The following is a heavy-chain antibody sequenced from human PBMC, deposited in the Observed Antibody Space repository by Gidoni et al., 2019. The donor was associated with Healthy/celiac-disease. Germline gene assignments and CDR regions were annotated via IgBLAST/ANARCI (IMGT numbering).Heavy chain of an antibody. Sequence: EVQLLESGGGLVHPGGSLRLSCAASGFTFSSYAMSWVLQAPGKGLEWVSAISCSGGSTYYADSVKGRFTISRDNSKNTLYLQMNSLRAEDTAVYYCAKGGIVATIVGVFDYWGQGTLVTVSS. D-gene: IGHD5-12*01. CDR2: ISCSGGST. CDR3: AKGGIVATIVGVFDY. V-gene: IGHV3-23*01. J-gene: IGHJ4*02. CDR1: GFTFSSYA.